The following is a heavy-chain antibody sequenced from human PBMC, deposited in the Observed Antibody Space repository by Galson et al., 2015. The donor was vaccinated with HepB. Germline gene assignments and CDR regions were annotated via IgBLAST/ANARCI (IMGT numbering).Heavy chain of an antibody. V-gene: IGHV1-8*01. CDR3: ARVVDTAAATWGYYYYYMDV. CDR1: GYTFTSYD. D-gene: IGHD5-18*01. Sequence: QSGAEMKKPGESLKISCKASGYTFTSYDINWVRQATGQGLEWMGWMNPNSGNTGYAQKFQGRVTMTRNTSISTAYMELSSLRSEDTAVYYCARVVDTAAATWGYYYYYMDVWGKGTTVTVSS. J-gene: IGHJ6*03. CDR2: MNPNSGNT.